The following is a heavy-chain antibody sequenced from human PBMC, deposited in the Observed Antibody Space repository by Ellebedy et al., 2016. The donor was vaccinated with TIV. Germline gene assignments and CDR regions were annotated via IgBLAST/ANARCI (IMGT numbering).Heavy chain of an antibody. CDR3: ARGNWYCDL. J-gene: IGHJ2*01. V-gene: IGHV3-72*01. CDR1: GFTFSDHH. CDR2: IRSKAYGGTT. Sequence: GESLKISCAASGFTFSDHHMDWVRQAPGKGLEWVGFIRSKAYGGTTEYAGSMRGRFSISRDDSKNSVYLQMNSLKTEDTAVYYCARGNWYCDLWGRGTLVTVSA.